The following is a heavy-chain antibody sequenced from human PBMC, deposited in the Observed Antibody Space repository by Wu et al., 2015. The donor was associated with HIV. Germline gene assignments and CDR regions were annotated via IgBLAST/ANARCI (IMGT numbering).Heavy chain of an antibody. D-gene: IGHD2-15*01. J-gene: IGHJ3*01. CDR3: VRASVRRRDCNGGSCRVSILDAFNF. CDR1: GDTFSDYA. Sequence: VLLVQSGAEVKTPGSSVKISCKASGDTFSDYAINWVRQAPGLGLEWMGGLIPIFGTDRYTQKFHDRVSITTDESSTTAYMDLIGLRSDDTAVYYCVRASVRRRDCNGGSCRVSILDAFNFWGQGTLVTVSA. V-gene: IGHV1-69*05. CDR2: LIPIFGTD.